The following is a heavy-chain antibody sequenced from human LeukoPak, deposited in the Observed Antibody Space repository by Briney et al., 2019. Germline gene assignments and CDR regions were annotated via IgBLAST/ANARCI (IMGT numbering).Heavy chain of an antibody. CDR1: GFTFSTYW. CDR3: ARAQGGGIDY. CDR2: INSDGSST. Sequence: GASLRLSCAASGFTFSTYWMHWVRQAPGKGLVWVSRINSDGSSTSYADSVKGRFTISRDDAKNTLYLQMNSLRAEDTAVYYCARAQGGGIDYWGQGTLVTVSS. J-gene: IGHJ4*02. D-gene: IGHD3-16*01. V-gene: IGHV3-74*01.